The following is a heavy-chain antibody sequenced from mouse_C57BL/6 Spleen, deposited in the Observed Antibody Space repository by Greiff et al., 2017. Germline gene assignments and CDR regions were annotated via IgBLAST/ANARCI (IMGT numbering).Heavy chain of an antibody. V-gene: IGHV1-55*01. Sequence: QVQLQQPGAELVKPGASVKMSCKASGYTFTSYWITWVKQRPGQGLEWIGDIYPGSGSTNYNEKFKSKATLTVDTSSSTAYMQLSSLTSENSAVYYCARSNSNGDYYYARDYWGQGTSGTVSS. J-gene: IGHJ4*01. CDR2: IYPGSGST. CDR3: ARSNSNGDYYYARDY. D-gene: IGHD2-5*01. CDR1: GYTFTSYW.